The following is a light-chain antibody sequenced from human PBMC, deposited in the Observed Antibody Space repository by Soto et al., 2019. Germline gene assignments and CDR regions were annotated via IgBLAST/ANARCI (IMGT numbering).Light chain of an antibody. V-gene: IGKV3-20*01. J-gene: IGKJ1*01. CDR2: GAS. CDR3: QQYGSSPWT. Sequence: ETVLTQSPGSLSLSPGERATLSCRASQSVSSSYLAWYQQKPGQAPRLLIYGASSRATGIPDRFSGSGSGTDFTLTISRLEPEDFAVYYCQQYGSSPWTFGQGTKV. CDR1: QSVSSSY.